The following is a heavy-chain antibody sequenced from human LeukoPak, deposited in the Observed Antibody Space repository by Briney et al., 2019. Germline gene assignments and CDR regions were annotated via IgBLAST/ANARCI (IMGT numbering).Heavy chain of an antibody. D-gene: IGHD2-21*01. V-gene: IGHV3-23*01. J-gene: IGHJ4*02. CDR2: ISGSGGST. CDR3: AKGPYCGGDCYSGEDY. CDR1: GFTFSIYA. Sequence: PGGSLRLSCAASGFTFSIYAMSWVRQAPGKGLEWVSAISGSGGSTYYADSVKGRFTISRDNSKNTLYLQMNSLRAEDTAVYYCAKGPYCGGDCYSGEDYWGQGTLVTVSS.